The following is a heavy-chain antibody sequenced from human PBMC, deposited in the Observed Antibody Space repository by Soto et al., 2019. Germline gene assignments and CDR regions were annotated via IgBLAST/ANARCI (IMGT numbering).Heavy chain of an antibody. CDR1: GFTFSSYA. D-gene: IGHD6-19*01. V-gene: IGHV3-23*01. CDR2: ISGSGGST. J-gene: IGHJ3*02. CDR3: AKAVAVAGRGPHDAFDI. Sequence: EVQLLESGGGLVQPGGSLRLSCAASGFTFSSYAMSWVRQAPGKGLEWVSAISGSGGSTYYADSVKGRFTISRDNSXNXQYLQMNSLRAEDTAVYYCAKAVAVAGRGPHDAFDIWGQGTMVTVSS.